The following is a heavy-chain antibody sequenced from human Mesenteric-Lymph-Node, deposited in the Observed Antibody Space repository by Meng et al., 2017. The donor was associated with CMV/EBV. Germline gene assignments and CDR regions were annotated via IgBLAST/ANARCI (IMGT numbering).Heavy chain of an antibody. J-gene: IGHJ4*02. D-gene: IGHD6-13*01. CDR3: ARAGTGYTSSSFVPPFDY. Sequence: SETLSLTCSVSGGSVSSRSYYWGWIRQPPGKGLEWIGNIYSSGRTSYNPSLKSRVSISVDTSKNQFSLQLSSMTAADTAVYYCARAGTGYTSSSFVPPFDYWGQGTLVTVSS. CDR2: IYSSGRT. CDR1: GGSVSSRSYY. V-gene: IGHV4-39*07.